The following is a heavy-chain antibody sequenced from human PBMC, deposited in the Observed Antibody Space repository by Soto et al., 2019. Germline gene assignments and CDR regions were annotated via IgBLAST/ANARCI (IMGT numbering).Heavy chain of an antibody. CDR3: ARHYYASSGYYSFDY. Sequence: GESLKISCKGSGYSFTSYWISWVRQMPGKGLEWMGRIDPSDSYTNYSPSFQGHATISADKSISTAYLQWSSLKASDTAMYYCARHYYASSGYYSFDYWGQGTLVTVSS. D-gene: IGHD3-22*01. V-gene: IGHV5-10-1*01. CDR2: IDPSDSYT. CDR1: GYSFTSYW. J-gene: IGHJ4*02.